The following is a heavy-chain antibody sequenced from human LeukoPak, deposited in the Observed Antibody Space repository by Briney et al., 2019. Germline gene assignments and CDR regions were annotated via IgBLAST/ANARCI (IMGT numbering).Heavy chain of an antibody. V-gene: IGHV3-33*01. CDR3: ARDGIAAALGGMDV. CDR2: IWYDGSNK. CDR1: GFTFSSNG. J-gene: IGHJ6*02. D-gene: IGHD6-13*01. Sequence: PGGSMRLSCAASGFTFSSNGMHWVRQAPGKGLEWVEVIWYDGSNKYYADSVKGRFTISRDNSKNTLYLQMNSLRAEDTAVYYCARDGIAAALGGMDVWGQGTTVTVSS.